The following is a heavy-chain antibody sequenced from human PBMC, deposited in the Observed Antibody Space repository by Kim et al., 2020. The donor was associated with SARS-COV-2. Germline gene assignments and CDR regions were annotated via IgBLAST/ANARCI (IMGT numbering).Heavy chain of an antibody. CDR3: VRQAVGATGHFDY. D-gene: IGHD1-26*01. Sequence: PESLEGRCTISRENAKNSLYLKMNSLRAGDTAIYYCVRQAVGATGHFDYWGQGTLVTVSS. V-gene: IGHV3-13*01. J-gene: IGHJ4*02.